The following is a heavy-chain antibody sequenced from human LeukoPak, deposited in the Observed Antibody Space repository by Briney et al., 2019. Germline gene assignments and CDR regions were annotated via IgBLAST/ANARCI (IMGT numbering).Heavy chain of an antibody. J-gene: IGHJ4*02. V-gene: IGHV4-4*07. CDR1: GGSMSNYY. CDR3: ARIGKVGAGNWAPFDY. D-gene: IGHD1-26*01. Sequence: SETLSLTCTVSGGSMSNYYWSWIRQPAGKGLEWIGRIYASGSTNYNPSLQSRVTMSVDTSKNQFSLKLSSVTAADTAVYCCARIGKVGAGNWAPFDYWGQGTLITVSS. CDR2: IYASGST.